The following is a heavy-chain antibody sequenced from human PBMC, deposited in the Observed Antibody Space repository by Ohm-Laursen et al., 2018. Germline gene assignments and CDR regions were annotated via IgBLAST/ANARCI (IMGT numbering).Heavy chain of an antibody. CDR1: GFTFHDYA. CDR3: AKGSEYSTSPVDY. D-gene: IGHD6-6*01. Sequence: SLRLSCTASGFTFHDYAMHWVRQAPGKGLEWVSGISWNGGSIGYADSVRGRFTISRDNAKNSLYLQMSSLRAEDMALYYCAKGSEYSTSPVDYWGQGTLVTVSS. CDR2: ISWNGGSI. V-gene: IGHV3-9*03. J-gene: IGHJ4*02.